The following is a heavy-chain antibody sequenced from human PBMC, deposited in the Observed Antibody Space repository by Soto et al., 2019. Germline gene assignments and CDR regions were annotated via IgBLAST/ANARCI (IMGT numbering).Heavy chain of an antibody. J-gene: IGHJ5*02. CDR3: ARDHRVQAPPDYGDYDFGAGSRPFDP. CDR1: GGTFSSYT. CDR2: IIPILGIA. V-gene: IGHV1-69*04. D-gene: IGHD4-17*01. Sequence: ASVKVSCKASGGTFSSYTISWVRQAPGQGLEWMGRIIPILGIANYAQKVQGRVTITADKSTSTAYMELSSLRSEDTAVYYCARDHRVQAPPDYGDYDFGAGSRPFDPWGQGTLVTVSS.